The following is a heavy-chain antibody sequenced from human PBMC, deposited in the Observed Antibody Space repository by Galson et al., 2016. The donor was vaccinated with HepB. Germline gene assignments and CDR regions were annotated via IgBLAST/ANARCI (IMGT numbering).Heavy chain of an antibody. CDR2: ITWDSAPL. V-gene: IGHV3-9*01. CDR3: AKDRQSGSTIRFFEH. D-gene: IGHD5/OR15-5a*01. CDR1: GFTFEDHG. Sequence: SLRLSCAASGFTFEDHGMHWVRQAPGKGLEWVSGITWDSAPLGYADSVKGRFTISRDNAANSLYLEMTSLRVEDTALYFCAKDRQSGSTIRFFEHWAQGILVAVSS. J-gene: IGHJ1*01.